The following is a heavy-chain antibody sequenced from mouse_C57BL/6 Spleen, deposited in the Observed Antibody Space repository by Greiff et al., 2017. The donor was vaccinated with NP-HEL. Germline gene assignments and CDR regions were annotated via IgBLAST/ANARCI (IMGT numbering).Heavy chain of an antibody. CDR3: ARITTDAMDY. CDR1: GYSFTSYY. D-gene: IGHD1-1*01. Sequence: QVQLQQSGPELVKPGASVKISCKASGYSFTSYYIHWVKQRPGQGLEWIGWIYPGRGNTKYNEKFKGKATLTADTSSSTAYMQLSSLTSEDSAVYYCARITTDAMDYWGQGTSVTVSS. J-gene: IGHJ4*01. V-gene: IGHV1-66*01. CDR2: IYPGRGNT.